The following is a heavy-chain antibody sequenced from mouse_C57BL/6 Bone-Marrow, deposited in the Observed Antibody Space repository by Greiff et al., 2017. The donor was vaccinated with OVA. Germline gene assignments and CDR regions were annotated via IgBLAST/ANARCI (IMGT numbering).Heavy chain of an antibody. CDR2: IDPETGGT. CDR3: TRSRSWDLFAY. V-gene: IGHV1-15*01. J-gene: IGHJ3*01. CDR1: GYTFTDYE. Sequence: VQLQESGAELVRPGASVTLSCKASGYTFTDYEMHWVKQTPVHGLEWIGAIDPETGGTAYNQKFKGKAILTADKSSSTAYMELRSLTSEDSAVYYCTRSRSWDLFAYWGQGTLVTVSA. D-gene: IGHD4-1*01.